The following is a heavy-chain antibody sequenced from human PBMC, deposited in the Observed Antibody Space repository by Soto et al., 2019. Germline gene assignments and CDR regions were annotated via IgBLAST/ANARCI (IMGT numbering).Heavy chain of an antibody. D-gene: IGHD3-10*01. V-gene: IGHV3-9*01. Sequence: GGSLRLSCVVSGFTFEDSVMHWVRQVPGKGLEWVSGISWNSDVKGYADSVKGRFTISRDNAKNSLYLQMNSLRAEDTAVYYCARFGLARDYWGQGTLVTVSS. CDR2: ISWNSDVK. J-gene: IGHJ4*02. CDR1: GFTFEDSV. CDR3: ARFGLARDY.